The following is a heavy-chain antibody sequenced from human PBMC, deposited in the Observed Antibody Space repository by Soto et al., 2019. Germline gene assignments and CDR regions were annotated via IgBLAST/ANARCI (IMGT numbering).Heavy chain of an antibody. CDR2: IWYDGSNK. Sequence: PGGSLRLSCAASGFTFSSYGMHWVRQAPGKGLEWVAVIWYDGSNKYYADSVKGRFTISRDNSKNTLYLQVNSLRAEDTAVYYCARDVGYCSGGSCFSHADVWGQGTTVTVSS. D-gene: IGHD2-15*01. J-gene: IGHJ6*02. CDR1: GFTFSSYG. V-gene: IGHV3-33*01. CDR3: ARDVGYCSGGSCFSHADV.